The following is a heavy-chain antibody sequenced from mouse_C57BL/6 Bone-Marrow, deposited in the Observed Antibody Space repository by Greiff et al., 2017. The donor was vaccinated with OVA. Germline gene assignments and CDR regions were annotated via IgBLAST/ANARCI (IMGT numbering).Heavy chain of an antibody. D-gene: IGHD1-1*01. V-gene: IGHV1-69*01. J-gene: IGHJ1*03. CDR1: GYTFTSYW. CDR3: ARCRSVSYWYFDV. CDR2: IDPSDSYT. Sequence: QVQLQQPGAELVMPGASVKLSCKASGYTFTSYWMHWVKQRPGQGLEWIGEIDPSDSYTNYNQKFKGKSTLTVDKSSSTAYMQLSSLTSEDSAVYYCARCRSVSYWYFDVWGTGTTVTVSS.